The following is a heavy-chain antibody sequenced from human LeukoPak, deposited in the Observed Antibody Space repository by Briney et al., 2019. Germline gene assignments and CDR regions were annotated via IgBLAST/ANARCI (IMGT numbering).Heavy chain of an antibody. CDR2: ISWNSGSI. D-gene: IGHD2-2*01. Sequence: GGSLRLSCAGSGFIFNNYAMHWVRQPPGKGLEWVSGISWNSGSIDYADSVKGRFTISRDNAKNTLYLQMNSLRAEDTAIYYCARYCTSTSCAFEYWGQGTLVTVSS. V-gene: IGHV3-9*01. CDR3: ARYCTSTSCAFEY. J-gene: IGHJ4*02. CDR1: GFIFNNYA.